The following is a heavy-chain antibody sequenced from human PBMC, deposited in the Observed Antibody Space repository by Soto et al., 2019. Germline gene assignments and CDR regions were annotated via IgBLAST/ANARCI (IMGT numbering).Heavy chain of an antibody. CDR2: IYYSGST. V-gene: IGHV4-59*01. Sequence: SETLSLTCTVSGGSISSYYWSWIRQPPGKGLEWIGYIYYSGSTNYNPSLKSRVTISVDTSKNQFSLKLSSVTAADTAVYYCARRYYDILTGYYTYYYMDVWGKGTTVTVSS. CDR3: ARRYYDILTGYYTYYYMDV. J-gene: IGHJ6*03. D-gene: IGHD3-9*01. CDR1: GGSISSYY.